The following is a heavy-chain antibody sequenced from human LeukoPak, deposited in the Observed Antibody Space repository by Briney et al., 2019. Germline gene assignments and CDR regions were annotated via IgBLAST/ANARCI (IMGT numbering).Heavy chain of an antibody. CDR3: AKDSYYYDFWSGTDAFDI. D-gene: IGHD3-3*01. J-gene: IGHJ3*02. CDR1: GFTFSDHY. Sequence: PGGSLRLSCAASGFTFSDHYMDWVRQAPGKGLEWVGRTRNKANSYTTEYAASVKGRFTISRDDSKNSLYLQMNSLKTEDTAVYYCAKDSYYYDFWSGTDAFDIWGQGTMVTVSS. CDR2: TRNKANSYTT. V-gene: IGHV3-72*01.